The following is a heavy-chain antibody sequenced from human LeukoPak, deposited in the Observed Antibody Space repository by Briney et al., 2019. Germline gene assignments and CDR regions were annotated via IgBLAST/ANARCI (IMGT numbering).Heavy chain of an antibody. V-gene: IGHV3-30-3*01. Sequence: GGSLRLSCAASGFTFSSYALHWVRQAPGKGLEWVAVISYDGSNKYYADSVKGRFTISRDNAKNSLYLQMNSLRAEDTAMYYCARGRYSGTTYYFDYWGQGTLVTVSS. J-gene: IGHJ4*02. D-gene: IGHD5-12*01. CDR3: ARGRYSGTTYYFDY. CDR1: GFTFSSYA. CDR2: ISYDGSNK.